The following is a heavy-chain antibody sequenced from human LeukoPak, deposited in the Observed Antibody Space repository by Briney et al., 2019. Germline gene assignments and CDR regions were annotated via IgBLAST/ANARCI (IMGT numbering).Heavy chain of an antibody. CDR3: ARGTRDGYLLIFHN. CDR2: IIPIFGTA. Sequence: ASVKVSCKASGGTFSSYAISWVRQAPGQGLEWMGGIIPIFGTANYAQKFQGRVTITADESTSTAYMELSSLRSEDTAVYYCARGTRDGYLLIFHNWGQGPLVTVSS. D-gene: IGHD5-24*01. J-gene: IGHJ4*02. CDR1: GGTFSSYA. V-gene: IGHV1-69*13.